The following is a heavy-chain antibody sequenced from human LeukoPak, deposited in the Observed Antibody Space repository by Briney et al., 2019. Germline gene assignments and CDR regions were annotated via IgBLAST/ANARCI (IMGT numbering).Heavy chain of an antibody. CDR2: IIPIFGTA. J-gene: IGHJ4*02. V-gene: IGHV1-69*13. D-gene: IGHD3-10*01. Sequence: SVKVSCKASGGTFSSYAISWVRQAPGQGLEWMGGIIPIFGTANYAQKFQGRVTITADESTSTVYMELSSLRSEDTAVYYCARGPFEGSTAVLLWFGELLWWGQGTLVTVSS. CDR3: ARGPFEGSTAVLLWFGELLW. CDR1: GGTFSSYA.